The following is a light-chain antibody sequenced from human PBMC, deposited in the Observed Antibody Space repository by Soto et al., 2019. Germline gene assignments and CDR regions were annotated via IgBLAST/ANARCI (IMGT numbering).Light chain of an antibody. J-gene: IGKJ2*01. CDR2: LGS. Sequence: DIVMTQSPLSLSVTPGEPASISCRSSQSLLHSDGYNYLDWYLQKPGQSPQLLIYLGSNRASGVPDRISGSRSGTDFALKISRVEAEDVGVYYCMQALQTPYTFGQGTKLEIK. V-gene: IGKV2-28*01. CDR1: QSLLHSDGYNY. CDR3: MQALQTPYT.